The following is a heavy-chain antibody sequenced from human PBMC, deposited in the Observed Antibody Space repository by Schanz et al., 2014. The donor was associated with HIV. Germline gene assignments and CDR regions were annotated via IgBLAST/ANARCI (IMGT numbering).Heavy chain of an antibody. CDR2: IIPIFGAV. CDR3: ARGPDYSSASYKFDY. Sequence: QVQLVQSGAEVKKPGSSVKVSCRASGGTFSIYAINWVRQAPGQGLEWMGGIIPIFGAVNYAQKFQGRVTMSRNVPKNTAYMELRGLTSEDTAVYFCARGPDYSSASYKFDYWGQGTPVSVYS. V-gene: IGHV1-69*19. J-gene: IGHJ4*02. D-gene: IGHD4-4*01. CDR1: GGTFSIYA.